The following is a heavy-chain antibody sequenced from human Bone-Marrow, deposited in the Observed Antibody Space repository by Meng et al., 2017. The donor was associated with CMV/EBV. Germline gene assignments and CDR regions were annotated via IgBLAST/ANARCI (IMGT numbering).Heavy chain of an antibody. D-gene: IGHD2-2*03. J-gene: IGHJ6*02. CDR2: ISSSGRYI. CDR1: GFTFSNYR. V-gene: IGHV3-21*01. Sequence: GESLKISCAASGFTFSNYRFNWVRQAPGKGLEWVSSISSSGRYIFYADSVKGRFTISRDNAEDSLYLQMNSLRAEDTAVYYCASMDIVVVPAAIGHYYGMDVWGQGTTVTVSS. CDR3: ASMDIVVVPAAIGHYYGMDV.